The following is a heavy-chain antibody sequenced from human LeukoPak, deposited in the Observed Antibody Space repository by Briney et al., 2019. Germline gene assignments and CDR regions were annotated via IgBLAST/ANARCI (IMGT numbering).Heavy chain of an antibody. CDR1: GGSFSGYY. CDR3: ARAPMTTVVTLFDY. V-gene: IGHV4-31*11. D-gene: IGHD4-23*01. Sequence: KASETLSLTCAVYGGSFSGYYWSWIRQHPGKGLEWIGYIYYSGSTYYNPSLKSRVTISVDTSKNQFSLKLSSVTAADTAVYYCARAPMTTVVTLFDYWGQGTLVTVSS. J-gene: IGHJ4*02. CDR2: IYYSGST.